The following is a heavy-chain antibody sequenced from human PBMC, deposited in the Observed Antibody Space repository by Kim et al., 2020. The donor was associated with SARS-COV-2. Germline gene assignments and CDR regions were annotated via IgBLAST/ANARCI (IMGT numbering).Heavy chain of an antibody. CDR3: ARVRRWLHVTYFDY. V-gene: IGHV3-7*03. D-gene: IGHD5-12*01. J-gene: IGHJ4*02. Sequence: DAVKGRFAISRDNAKNSLYLQTNSRSAGDTAVYYCARVRRWLHVTYFDYWGQGTLVTVSS.